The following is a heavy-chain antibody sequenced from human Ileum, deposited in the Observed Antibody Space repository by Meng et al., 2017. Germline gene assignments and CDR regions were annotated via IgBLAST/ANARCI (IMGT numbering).Heavy chain of an antibody. CDR3: ANELRYYFEY. CDR1: GFSFSTYT. V-gene: IGHV3-21*02. J-gene: IGHJ4*02. CDR2: ITSSGRFI. D-gene: IGHD4-23*01. Sequence: EVLLVESGGGRGKPGRSLRRSCAASGFSFSTYTMHWVRQAPGKGLEWVSSITSSGRFIFYADSVKGRFTISRDNAKSSLYLQMNSLRDGDTAVYYCANELRYYFEYWGQGALVTVSS.